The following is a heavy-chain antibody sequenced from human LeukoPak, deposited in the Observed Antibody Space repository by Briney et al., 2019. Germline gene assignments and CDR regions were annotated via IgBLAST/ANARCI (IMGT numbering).Heavy chain of an antibody. CDR2: LYSGGAT. CDR3: ARDRVPSSSWWEDYYYGMDV. Sequence: GGSLRLSCAASGFTVSSNYMIWVRQAPGKGLEWVSLLYSGGATYYADSMKGRFTISRDNSKNTVYLQMNSLRAEDTAVYYCARDRVPSSSWWEDYYYGMDVWGQGTTVTVSS. D-gene: IGHD6-13*01. J-gene: IGHJ6*02. CDR1: GFTVSSNY. V-gene: IGHV3-66*01.